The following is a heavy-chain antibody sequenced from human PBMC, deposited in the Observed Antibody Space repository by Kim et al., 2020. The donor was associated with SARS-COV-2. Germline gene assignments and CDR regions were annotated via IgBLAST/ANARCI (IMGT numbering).Heavy chain of an antibody. D-gene: IGHD3-3*01. CDR1: GFTLSDHY. Sequence: GGSLRLSCAVSGFTLSDHYMDWVRQAAGKGLEWVGRSRNRAHGQTTDYAASVKDRCTILRDDLKNSLYLDMNSLETEDTAVYYCVAFLSGLPYWGQGTLVTVSS. CDR3: VAFLSGLPY. CDR2: SRNRAHGQTT. V-gene: IGHV3-72*01. J-gene: IGHJ4*02.